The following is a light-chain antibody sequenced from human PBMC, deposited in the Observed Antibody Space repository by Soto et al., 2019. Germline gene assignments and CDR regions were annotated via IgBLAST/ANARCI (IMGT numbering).Light chain of an antibody. CDR3: QQRSNRPT. CDR2: DAS. Sequence: EIVLTQSPATLSLSPGEGATLSCRASQSVSSYLVWYQQRPGQAPRLLIYDASKRATGVPARFSGSGSGTDFTLTIDSLKPEDFAVYYCQQRSNRPTFGGGTKVEI. CDR1: QSVSSY. J-gene: IGKJ4*01. V-gene: IGKV3-11*01.